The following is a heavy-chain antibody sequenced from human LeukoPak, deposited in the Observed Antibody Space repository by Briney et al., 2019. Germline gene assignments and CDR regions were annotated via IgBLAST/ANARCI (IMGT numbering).Heavy chain of an antibody. CDR2: IIPIFGTA. J-gene: IGHJ4*02. CDR3: ARGSRRGSYVVY. V-gene: IGHV1-69*01. CDR1: GGTFSSYA. Sequence: ASVKVSCKASGGTFSSYAISWVRQAPGQGLEWMGGIIPIFGTANYAQKFQGRVTITADESTSTAYMELSSLRSEDTAVYYCARGSRRGSYVVYWGQGTLVTVSS. D-gene: IGHD3-16*01.